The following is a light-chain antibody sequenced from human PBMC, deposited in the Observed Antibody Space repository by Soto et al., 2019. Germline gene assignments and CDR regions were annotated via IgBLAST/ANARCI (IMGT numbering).Light chain of an antibody. CDR3: LQRSNWPLT. CDR2: DAS. Sequence: EIVLTQSPATLSLSPGERATLSCRASQSISSYLAWYQQKPGQAARLLILDASNRATGIPARFSGSGSGTDFTLTISSLEPEDFAVYYCLQRSNWPLTFGGGTKVDI. V-gene: IGKV3-11*01. J-gene: IGKJ4*01. CDR1: QSISSY.